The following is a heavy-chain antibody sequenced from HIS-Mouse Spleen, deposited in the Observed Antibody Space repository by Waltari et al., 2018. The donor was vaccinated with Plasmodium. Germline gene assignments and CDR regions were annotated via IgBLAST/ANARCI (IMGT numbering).Heavy chain of an antibody. CDR2: IDWDDDK. J-gene: IGHJ6*02. D-gene: IGHD6-6*01. CDR3: ARTTYSSSSAKYYYYGMDV. V-gene: IGHV2-70*15. Sequence: QVTLRESGPALVKPTQTLTLTCTFSGFSLSTSGMCVSWIRQPPGKALELLARIDWDDDKYYSTSLKTMLTISKDTSKNQVVLTMTNMDPVDTATYYCARTTYSSSSAKYYYYGMDVWGQGTTVTVSS. CDR1: GFSLSTSGMC.